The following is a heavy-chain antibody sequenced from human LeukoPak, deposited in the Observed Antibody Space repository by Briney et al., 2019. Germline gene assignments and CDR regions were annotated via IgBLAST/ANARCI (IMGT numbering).Heavy chain of an antibody. D-gene: IGHD2-15*01. V-gene: IGHV3-30*18. CDR2: ISYDGSNQ. CDR1: GFTFSSYG. Sequence: GGTLRLSCAASGFTFSSYGIHWVRQAPGKGLDWVAVISYDGSNQYFADSVKGRFTISRDNSKNTLYLQMNSLIPEHTAVYYCAKDLGYCSGTSCPAIDYWGQGTLVTVSS. J-gene: IGHJ4*02. CDR3: AKDLGYCSGTSCPAIDY.